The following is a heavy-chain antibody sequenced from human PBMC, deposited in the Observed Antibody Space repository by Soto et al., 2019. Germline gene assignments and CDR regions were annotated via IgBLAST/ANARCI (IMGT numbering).Heavy chain of an antibody. Sequence: GGSLRLSCAASGFTFSSYAMSWVRQAPGKGLEWVSAISGSGGSAYYADSVKGRFTISRDNSKSTLYLQMNSLRAEDTAVYYCARVEWLFDYWGHGSLVTVSS. CDR1: GFTFSSYA. D-gene: IGHD6-19*01. CDR2: ISGSGGSA. V-gene: IGHV3-23*01. CDR3: ARVEWLFDY. J-gene: IGHJ4*01.